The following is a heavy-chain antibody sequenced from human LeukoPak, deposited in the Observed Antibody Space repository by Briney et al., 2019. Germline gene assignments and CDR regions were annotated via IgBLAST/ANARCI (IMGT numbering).Heavy chain of an antibody. J-gene: IGHJ5*02. CDR2: ISEDGSRT. Sequence: GGSLRLSCAGSGFTFHYYAMHWVRHAPGKGLEWVSIISEDGSRTFYIDSVRGRFTISRDNSKDSLYLQMNSLRTEDTALYYCAKGDSSTWYPRDPWGQGTLVTVSS. CDR3: AKGDSSTWYPRDP. V-gene: IGHV3-43*02. CDR1: GFTFHYYA. D-gene: IGHD6-13*01.